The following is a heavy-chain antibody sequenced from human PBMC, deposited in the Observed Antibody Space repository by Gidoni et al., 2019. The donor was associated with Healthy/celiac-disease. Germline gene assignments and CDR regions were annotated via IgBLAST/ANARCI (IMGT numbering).Heavy chain of an antibody. Sequence: QVQLVQFGAAVKKPGSSVKVSCKASGGTFSSYAISRVRQAPGQGLEWMGGILPIFGTANYAQKFQGRVTITADESTSTAYMELSSLRSEDTAVYYCARGMVRGVTRYGMDVWGQGTTVTISS. CDR1: GGTFSSYA. CDR3: ARGMVRGVTRYGMDV. CDR2: ILPIFGTA. V-gene: IGHV1-69*01. D-gene: IGHD3-10*01. J-gene: IGHJ6*02.